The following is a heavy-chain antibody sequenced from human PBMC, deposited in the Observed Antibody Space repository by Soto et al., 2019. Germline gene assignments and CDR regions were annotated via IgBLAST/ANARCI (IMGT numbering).Heavy chain of an antibody. CDR2: ISGSDDST. CDR1: GVTFSSYT. V-gene: IGHV3-23*01. CDR3: AKRSSSSTFDY. D-gene: IGHD6-6*01. J-gene: IGHJ4*02. Sequence: EVQLFEPGGSLVQPVEYLRRSCAASGVTFSSYTMSWVRQAPGKRLEWVSVISGSDDSTYYADSVKGRFTISRDNSKNTLYLQMNSLIAEDKAVYYCAKRSSSSTFDYWGQVPLVNVAS.